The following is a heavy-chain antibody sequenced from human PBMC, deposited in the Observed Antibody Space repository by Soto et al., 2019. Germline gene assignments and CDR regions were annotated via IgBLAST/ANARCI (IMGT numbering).Heavy chain of an antibody. D-gene: IGHD6-6*01. CDR3: ARGGAYSSSSLAFDI. CDR2: INHSGST. V-gene: IGHV4-34*01. Sequence: AESLSLTCPVSGHSFSLDYWALILQPPGKGLEWIGEINHSGSTNYNPSLKSRVTISVDTSKNQFSLKLSSVTAADTAVYYCARGGAYSSSSLAFDIWGQGTMVTVSS. J-gene: IGHJ3*02. CDR1: GHSFSLDY.